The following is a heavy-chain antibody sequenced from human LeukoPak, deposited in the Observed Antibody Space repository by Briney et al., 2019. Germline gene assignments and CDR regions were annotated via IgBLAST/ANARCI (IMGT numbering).Heavy chain of an antibody. V-gene: IGHV3-15*01. CDR1: GFTFSNAW. CDR3: TPNSGGAPGH. D-gene: IGHD2-8*02. Sequence: GGSLRLSCAASGFTFSNAWMSWVRQAPGKGLEWVGRIKSRTDGGATEYAAPVKGRFTISRDDSKNTLYLQMNSLKTEDTAVYYCTPNSGGAPGHWGQGTLVTDSS. CDR2: IKSRTDGGAT. J-gene: IGHJ4*02.